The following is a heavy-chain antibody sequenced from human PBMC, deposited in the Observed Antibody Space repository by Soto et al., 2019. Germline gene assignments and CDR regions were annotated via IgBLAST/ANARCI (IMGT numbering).Heavy chain of an antibody. CDR3: ARAHEKRITIFGVVPLGYYGMDV. D-gene: IGHD3-3*01. J-gene: IGHJ6*02. Sequence: ASVKVSCKASGYTFTGCYMHWVRQAPGQGLEWMGWINPNSGGTNYAQKFQGWVTMTRDTSISTAYMELSRLRSDDTAVYYCARAHEKRITIFGVVPLGYYGMDVWGQGTTVTVSS. CDR2: INPNSGGT. V-gene: IGHV1-2*04. CDR1: GYTFTGCY.